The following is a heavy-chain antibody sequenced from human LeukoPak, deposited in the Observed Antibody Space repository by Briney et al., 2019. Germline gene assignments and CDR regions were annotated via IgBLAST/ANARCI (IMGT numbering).Heavy chain of an antibody. D-gene: IGHD5-24*01. Sequence: SETLSLTCTVSGGSISSGGYYWSWIRQPPGKGLEWIGYIYHSGSTYYNPSPKSRVTISVDRSKNQFSLKITSVTAADTAIYYCARDGYNSAPFDYWGPGTLVTVSS. V-gene: IGHV4-30-2*01. CDR1: GGSISSGGYY. J-gene: IGHJ4*02. CDR2: IYHSGST. CDR3: ARDGYNSAPFDY.